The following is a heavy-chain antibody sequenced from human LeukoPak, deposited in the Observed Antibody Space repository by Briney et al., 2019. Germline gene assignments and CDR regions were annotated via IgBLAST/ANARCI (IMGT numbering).Heavy chain of an antibody. V-gene: IGHV4-59*01. CDR3: VRSMAGMN. CDR2: IHYSGST. J-gene: IGHJ4*02. D-gene: IGHD6-19*01. Sequence: SETLSLACTVSGGSFRNYYWSWIRQPPGKGLEWIGYIHYSGSTNYNPSLKSRGTISVDTSKNQFSLRLSSVTAADTAVHYCVRSMAGMNWGQGTLVTVSS. CDR1: GGSFRNYY.